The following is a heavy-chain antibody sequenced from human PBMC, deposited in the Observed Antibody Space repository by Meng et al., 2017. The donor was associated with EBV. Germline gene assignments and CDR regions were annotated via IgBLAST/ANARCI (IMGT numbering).Heavy chain of an antibody. CDR2: FLPRLGAP. CDR3: ASESGRGYTPDY. Sequence: QGPLVQSAAEVKTPGSLVKVSCKPSGVPFRYYAISWVRQAPGQGLEWLGGFLPRLGAPNYAQKFHGRVKITADESTSTHYMDLSSLRSEDTAIYYCASESGRGYTPDYWGQGTLVTVSS. CDR1: GVPFRYYA. V-gene: IGHV1-69*01. J-gene: IGHJ4*02. D-gene: IGHD3-10*01.